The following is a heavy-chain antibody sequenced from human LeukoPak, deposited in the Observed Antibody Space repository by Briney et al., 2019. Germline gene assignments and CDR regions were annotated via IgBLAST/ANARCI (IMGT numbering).Heavy chain of an antibody. V-gene: IGHV4-4*02. CDR1: GGSISSSNW. CDR3: AGLAAAGTMGFDY. CDR2: IFHSGST. Sequence: PSETLSLTCAVSGGSISSSNWWSWVRQPPGKGLEWIGEIFHSGSTNYNPSLMSRVTVSVDKSKNQFSLKLSSVTAADTAVYYCAGLAAAGTMGFDYWGQGTLVTVSS. J-gene: IGHJ4*02. D-gene: IGHD6-13*01.